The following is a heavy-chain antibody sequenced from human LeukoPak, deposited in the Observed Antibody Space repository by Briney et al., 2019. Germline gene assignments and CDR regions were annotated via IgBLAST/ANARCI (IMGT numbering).Heavy chain of an antibody. CDR3: ARREYLDAFDI. V-gene: IGHV1-18*01. CDR2: ISAYNGNT. D-gene: IGHD2/OR15-2a*01. CDR1: GGTFSSYA. J-gene: IGHJ3*02. Sequence: ASVKVSCKASGGTFSSYAISWVRQAPGQGLEWMGWISAYNGNTNYAQKLQGRVTMTTDTSTSTAYMELRSLRSDDTAVYYCARREYLDAFDIWGQGTMVTVSS.